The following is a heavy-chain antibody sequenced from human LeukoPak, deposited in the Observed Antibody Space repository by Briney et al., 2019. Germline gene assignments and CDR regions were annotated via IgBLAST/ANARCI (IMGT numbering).Heavy chain of an antibody. CDR3: ARSNSPPDFWSGYYRATGYNWFDP. V-gene: IGHV3-21*01. CDR2: ISSSRSYI. D-gene: IGHD3-3*01. CDR1: GFTFSSYS. J-gene: IGHJ5*02. Sequence: PGGSLRLSCAASGFTFSSYSMNWVRQAPGKGLEWVSSISSSRSYIYYADSVKGRFTISRDNAKNSLYLQMNSLRAEDTAVYYCARSNSPPDFWSGYYRATGYNWFDPWGQGTLVTVSS.